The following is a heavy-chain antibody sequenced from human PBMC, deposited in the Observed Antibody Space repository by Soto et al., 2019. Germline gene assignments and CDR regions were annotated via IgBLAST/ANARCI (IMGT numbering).Heavy chain of an antibody. Sequence: SETLSLTCTVSAGSIGNYHWSWIRQSPGKGLEWIGYIHYSGTTNYNPSLKSRVTMSVDTSKNQFSLNLNAVTAADTAVYYCARGGSSNWHVQVDYWGQGILVTVSS. CDR3: ARGGSSNWHVQVDY. CDR2: IHYSGTT. V-gene: IGHV4-59*01. D-gene: IGHD6-13*01. CDR1: AGSIGNYH. J-gene: IGHJ4*02.